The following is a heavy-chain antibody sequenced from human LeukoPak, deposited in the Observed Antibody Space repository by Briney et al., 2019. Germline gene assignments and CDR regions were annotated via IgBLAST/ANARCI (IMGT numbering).Heavy chain of an antibody. CDR1: GGSFSGYY. J-gene: IGHJ6*02. D-gene: IGHD1-1*01. CDR3: ARYGRRTQRYNWNDKNDYYYGMDV. CDR2: INHSGST. Sequence: PSETLSLTCAVYGGSFSGYYWSRIRQPPGKGLEWIGEINHSGSTNYNPSLKSRVTISVDTSKNQFSLKLSSVTAADTAVYYCARYGRRTQRYNWNDKNDYYYGMDVWGQGTTVTVSS. V-gene: IGHV4-34*01.